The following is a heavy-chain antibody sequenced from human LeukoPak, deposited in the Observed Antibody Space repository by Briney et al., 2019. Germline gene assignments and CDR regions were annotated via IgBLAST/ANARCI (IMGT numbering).Heavy chain of an antibody. CDR1: GGSISSYY. V-gene: IGHV3-66*01. Sequence: ETLSLTCTVSGGSISSYYWSWVRQAPGKGLEWVTVIYTGDDTYYADSVKGRFTISRDNSKNTLYLQMNSLRVEDTAVYYCTKGLWAGVSAARDWGQGTLVTVSS. CDR3: TKGLWAGVSAARD. CDR2: IYTGDDT. J-gene: IGHJ4*02. D-gene: IGHD3-10*01.